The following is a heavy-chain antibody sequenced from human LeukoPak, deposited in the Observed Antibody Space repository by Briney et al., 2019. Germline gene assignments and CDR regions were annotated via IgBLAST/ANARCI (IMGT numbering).Heavy chain of an antibody. Sequence: PSETLSLTCTVSGYSISSGYYWGWIRQPPGKGLEWIGSISNSGSTYYNPSLKSRVTISVDTSNNQFSLKLSSVTAADTAVYYCATTTIRLGYWGQGTLVTVSS. CDR2: ISNSGST. J-gene: IGHJ4*02. CDR1: GYSISSGYY. D-gene: IGHD1-26*01. V-gene: IGHV4-38-2*02. CDR3: ATTTIRLGY.